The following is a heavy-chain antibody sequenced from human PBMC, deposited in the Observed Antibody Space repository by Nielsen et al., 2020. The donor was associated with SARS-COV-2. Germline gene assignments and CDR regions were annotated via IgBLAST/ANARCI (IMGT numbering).Heavy chain of an antibody. J-gene: IGHJ3*02. V-gene: IGHV4-59*12. CDR3: ARGEYYDILTGYSAGAFDI. Sequence: WIRQPPGKGLEWIGYISYRGSTHYNPSLKSRVTISVDTSKNQFSLKLSSVTAADTAVYYCARGEYYDILTGYSAGAFDIWGQGTMVTVSS. CDR2: ISYRGST. D-gene: IGHD3-9*01.